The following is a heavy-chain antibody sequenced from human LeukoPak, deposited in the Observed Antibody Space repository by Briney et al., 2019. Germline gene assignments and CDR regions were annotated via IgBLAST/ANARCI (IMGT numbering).Heavy chain of an antibody. D-gene: IGHD3-10*01. CDR2: ISYVGSNK. CDR1: GFTFSSYA. CDR3: ARTHRDYYGSGSYYNAGALFAFDP. V-gene: IGHV3-30-3*01. J-gene: IGHJ5*02. Sequence: EPGGSLRLSCAASGFTFSSYAMHWVRQAPGKGLEWVAVISYVGSNKYYADSVKGRFTISRDNSKNTLYLQMNSLRAEDTAVYYCARTHRDYYGSGSYYNAGALFAFDPWGQGTLVTVSS.